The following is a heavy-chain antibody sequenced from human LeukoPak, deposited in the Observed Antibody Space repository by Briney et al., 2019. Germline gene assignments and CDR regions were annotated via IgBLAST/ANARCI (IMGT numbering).Heavy chain of an antibody. CDR1: GASFSSYY. CDR3: AKAQLIGIFEG. Sequence: PSETLSLTCAVDGASFSSYYFDWVRQPPGKGLEWGGEINHGGRTNYNPSRKRRVNISVDTSNTQCSLKLSSVTAVDTTVHYCAKAQLIGIFEGWGQGTLVTVFS. D-gene: IGHD1-1*01. J-gene: IGHJ4*02. CDR2: INHGGRT. V-gene: IGHV4-34*01.